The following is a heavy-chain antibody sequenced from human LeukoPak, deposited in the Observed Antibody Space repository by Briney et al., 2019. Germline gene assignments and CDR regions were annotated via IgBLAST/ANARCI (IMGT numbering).Heavy chain of an antibody. CDR3: ARASAAGTNFDY. J-gene: IGHJ4*02. CDR2: ISSSSSYI. D-gene: IGHD6-13*01. Sequence: PGGSLRLSCAASGFTFSSYSMNWVRQAPGKGLEWVSSISSSSSYIYYADSVKGRFTISRDNAKNSLYLRMNSLRAEDTAVYYCARASAAGTNFDYWGQGTLVTVS. V-gene: IGHV3-21*01. CDR1: GFTFSSYS.